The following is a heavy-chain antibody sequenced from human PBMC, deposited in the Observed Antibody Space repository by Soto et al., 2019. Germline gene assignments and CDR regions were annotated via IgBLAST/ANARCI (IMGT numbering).Heavy chain of an antibody. CDR3: ARDGRFLEWLSHDY. CDR2: INAGSGNT. CDR1: GYTFTSYA. D-gene: IGHD3-3*01. Sequence: ASVKVSCKASGYTFTSYAMHWVRQAPGQRLEWMGWINAGSGNTKYSQKFQGRVTITRDTSASTAYMELSSLRSEDTAVYYCARDGRFLEWLSHDYWGQGTLVTVSS. J-gene: IGHJ4*02. V-gene: IGHV1-3*01.